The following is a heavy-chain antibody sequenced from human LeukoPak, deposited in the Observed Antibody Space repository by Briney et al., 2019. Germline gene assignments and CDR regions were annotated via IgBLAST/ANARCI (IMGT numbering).Heavy chain of an antibody. J-gene: IGHJ5*02. CDR3: AHRGGALRYCSGGSCYRDWFDP. V-gene: IGHV2-5*02. D-gene: IGHD2-15*01. CDR2: IYWDNDK. Sequence: SGPTLVNPTQTLTLTCTFSGFSLSTSGVGVGWIRQPPGKALEWLSLIYWDNDKRYSPSLKGRLTVTKDTSKNQVVLTMTNMDPVDTATYYCAHRGGALRYCSGGSCYRDWFDPWGQGTLVTVSS. CDR1: GFSLSTSGVG.